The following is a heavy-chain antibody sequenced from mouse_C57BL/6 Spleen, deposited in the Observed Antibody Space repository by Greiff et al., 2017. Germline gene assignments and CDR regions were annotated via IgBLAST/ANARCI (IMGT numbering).Heavy chain of an antibody. J-gene: IGHJ2*01. Sequence: VQLQQSGAELARPGASVKMSCKASGYTFTSYTMHWVNQRPGQGLEWIGYINPSSGYTKYNQKFKDKATLTADKSSSTAYMQLSSLTSEDSEVYYSERGNSHYYMDYWGQGTTLTVSS. V-gene: IGHV1-4*01. D-gene: IGHD2-12*01. CDR3: ERGNSHYYMDY. CDR1: GYTFTSYT. CDR2: INPSSGYT.